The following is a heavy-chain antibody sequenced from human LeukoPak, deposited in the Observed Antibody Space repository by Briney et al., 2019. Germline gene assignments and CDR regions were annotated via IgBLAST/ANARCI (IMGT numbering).Heavy chain of an antibody. CDR2: IIAIFGAA. Sequence: SMKVSCKASGGTFISYAISWVRQAPGQGREWMGRIIAIFGAANYAQRFQGRVSITTDESTSTAYMELSSLRSEDTAVYYCARGFYYDSSGYNYGGFDIWGQGTMVTVSS. CDR3: ARGFYYDSSGYNYGGFDI. D-gene: IGHD3-22*01. J-gene: IGHJ3*02. CDR1: GGTFISYA. V-gene: IGHV1-69*05.